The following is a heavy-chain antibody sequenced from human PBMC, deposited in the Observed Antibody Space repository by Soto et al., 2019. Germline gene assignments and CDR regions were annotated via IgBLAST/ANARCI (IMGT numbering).Heavy chain of an antibody. CDR1: GYTFTSYG. Sequence: ASVKVSCKASGYTFTSYGIHWVRQAPGQRLEWTGWINAGNGNTKYSEKCQGRVTITRDTSASTAYLELRSLRSEDTAVYYCARDPNDSSAYYHHYYYGMDAWGQGTTVTVSS. J-gene: IGHJ6*02. D-gene: IGHD3-22*01. CDR3: ARDPNDSSAYYHHYYYGMDA. V-gene: IGHV1-3*01. CDR2: INAGNGNT.